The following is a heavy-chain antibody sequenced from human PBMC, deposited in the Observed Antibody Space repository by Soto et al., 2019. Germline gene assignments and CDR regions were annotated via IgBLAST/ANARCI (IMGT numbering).Heavy chain of an antibody. J-gene: IGHJ6*01. Sequence: ASVKVSCKXSGYTFTGHHIHWVRQAPGQGLEWMGWINPSSGGTNYAQKFQGRVTMTRDTSVSTAYMEVSSLTSDDTAVYCCTSLSSEPPGSDVPSYYYAMVVWGQGTAATVS. CDR3: TSLSSEPPGSDVPSYYYAMVV. CDR2: INPSSGGT. CDR1: GYTFTGHH. D-gene: IGHD2-2*01. V-gene: IGHV1-2*02.